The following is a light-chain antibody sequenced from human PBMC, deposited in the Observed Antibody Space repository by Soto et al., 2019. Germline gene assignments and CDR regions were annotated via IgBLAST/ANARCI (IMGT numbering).Light chain of an antibody. CDR2: GNS. CDR1: SSNIGAGYD. CDR3: QSYDSSLSAYV. Sequence: QSVLAQPPSVSGAPGQKVTISCTGSSSNIGAGYDLHWYQQLPGTAPKLLLYGNSNRPSGVPDRFSGSKSGTSASLAITGLQAEDEAGYYCQSYDSSLSAYVFGTGTKVT. J-gene: IGLJ1*01. V-gene: IGLV1-40*01.